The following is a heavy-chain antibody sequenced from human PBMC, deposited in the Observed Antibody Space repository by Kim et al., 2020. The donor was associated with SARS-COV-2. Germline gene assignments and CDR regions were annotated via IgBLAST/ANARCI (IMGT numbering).Heavy chain of an antibody. CDR1: GGSVSSGSYY. V-gene: IGHV4-61*01. J-gene: IGHJ4*02. CDR2: IYYSGST. CDR3: ARSIAARKHIDY. Sequence: SETLSLTCTVSGGSVSSGSYYWSWIRQPPGKGLEWIGYIYYSGSTNYNPSLKSRVTISVDTSTNQFSLKLSSVTAADTAVYYCARSIAARKHIDYWGQGTLVTVSS. D-gene: IGHD6-6*01.